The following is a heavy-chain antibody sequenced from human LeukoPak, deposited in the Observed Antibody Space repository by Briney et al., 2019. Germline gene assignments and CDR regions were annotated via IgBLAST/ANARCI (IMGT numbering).Heavy chain of an antibody. Sequence: PSETLSLTCTVSGGSISSYYWSWIRQPPGKGLEWIGYIYYSGSTNYNPSLKSRVTISVDTSKNQFSLKLSSVTAADTAVYYCARDRADYGDYFAFDIWGQGTMVTVSS. D-gene: IGHD4-17*01. J-gene: IGHJ3*02. CDR2: IYYSGST. V-gene: IGHV4-59*01. CDR3: ARDRADYGDYFAFDI. CDR1: GGSISSYY.